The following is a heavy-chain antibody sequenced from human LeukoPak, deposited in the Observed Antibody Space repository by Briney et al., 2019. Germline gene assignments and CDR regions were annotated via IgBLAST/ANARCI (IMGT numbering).Heavy chain of an antibody. J-gene: IGHJ5*02. Sequence: ASVKVSCKASGYTFTSYAMNWVRQAPGQGLEWMGWINTNTGNPTYAQGFTGRFVFSLDTSVSTAYLQISSLKAEDTAVYYCARQEWQWLFRSFDPWGQGTLVAVSS. CDR1: GYTFTSYA. CDR2: INTNTGNP. D-gene: IGHD6-19*01. V-gene: IGHV7-4-1*02. CDR3: ARQEWQWLFRSFDP.